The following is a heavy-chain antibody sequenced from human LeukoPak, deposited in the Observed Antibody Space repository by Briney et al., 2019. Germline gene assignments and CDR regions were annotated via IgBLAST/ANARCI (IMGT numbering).Heavy chain of an antibody. J-gene: IGHJ4*02. CDR2: ISWNSVGI. D-gene: IGHD3-3*01. V-gene: IGHV3-9*01. CDR3: ARSCRSGYYSGFDY. Sequence: PGGSLRLSCAASGFTFDDYAMHWVRQAPGKGLELVSGISWNSVGIGYADSVKCRFTISRDNAKNSLYLQMNSLRAEDTALYYCARSCRSGYYSGFDYWGQGTLVTVSS. CDR1: GFTFDDYA.